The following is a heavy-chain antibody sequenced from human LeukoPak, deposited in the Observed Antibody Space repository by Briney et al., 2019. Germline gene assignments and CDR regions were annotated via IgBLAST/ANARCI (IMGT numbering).Heavy chain of an antibody. Sequence: GASVKVSCKASGYTFTSYYMHWVRQAPGQGLEWMGIINPSGGSTSYAQKFQGRVTMTRDTSTSTVYMELSSLRSEDTAVYYCARDGEPGINGNYWYFDLWGRGTLVTVSS. CDR1: GYTFTSYY. CDR3: ARDGEPGINGNYWYFDL. CDR2: INPSGGST. V-gene: IGHV1-46*01. D-gene: IGHD7-27*01. J-gene: IGHJ2*01.